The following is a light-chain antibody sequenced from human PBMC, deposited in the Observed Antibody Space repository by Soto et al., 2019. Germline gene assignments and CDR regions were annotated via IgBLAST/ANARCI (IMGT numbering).Light chain of an antibody. Sequence: DIQMTQSPSTLSASVGDRVTITCRASQSISSWLAWYQQKPGKAPKLLIYDASSLESGVPSRFSGSGSGTXXXXXXSSLQPDDFATYYCQQYTPPYTFGQGTKLEIK. V-gene: IGKV1-5*01. CDR2: DAS. CDR1: QSISSW. J-gene: IGKJ2*01. CDR3: QQYTPPYT.